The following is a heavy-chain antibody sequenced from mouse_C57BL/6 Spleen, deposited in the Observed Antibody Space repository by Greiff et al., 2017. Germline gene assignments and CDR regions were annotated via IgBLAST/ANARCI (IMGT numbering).Heavy chain of an antibody. V-gene: IGHV1-64*01. Sequence: VQLQQPGAELVKPGASVKLSCKASGYTFTSYWMHWVKQRPGQGLEWIGMIHPNSGSTNYNEKFKSKATLTVDKSSSTAYMQLSILTSEDSAVYYCARSTLYYARDYWGQGTTLTVSS. CDR2: IHPNSGST. J-gene: IGHJ2*01. CDR3: ARSTLYYARDY. D-gene: IGHD1-1*01. CDR1: GYTFTSYW.